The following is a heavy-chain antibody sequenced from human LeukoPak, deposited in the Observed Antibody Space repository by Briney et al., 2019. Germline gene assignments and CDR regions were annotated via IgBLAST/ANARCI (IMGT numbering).Heavy chain of an antibody. CDR3: ARTWASGYDRWFDP. CDR1: GGSISSGDYY. J-gene: IGHJ5*02. CDR2: IYYSGST. Sequence: PSETLSLTCTVSGGSISSGDYYWSWIRQPPGKGLEWLGYIYYSGSTYYNPSLKSRVTISVDTSKNQFSLKLSSVTAADTAVYYCARTWASGYDRWFDPWGQGTLVTVSS. V-gene: IGHV4-30-4*01. D-gene: IGHD5-12*01.